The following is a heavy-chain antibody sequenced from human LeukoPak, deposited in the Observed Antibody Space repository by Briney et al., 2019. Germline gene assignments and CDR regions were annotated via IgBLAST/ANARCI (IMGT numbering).Heavy chain of an antibody. V-gene: IGHV3-7*03. D-gene: IGHD6-25*01. CDR3: VRGPHIAATSY. CDR1: GFSFNNYR. Sequence: GGSLRLSCVASGFSFNNYRMTWVRKAPGKGLEWVANIKQDGSEKQYVDSVKGRFAISRDNAKKSLYLQINTLRAEDTAVYYCVRGPHIAATSYWGQGTLVTVSS. J-gene: IGHJ4*02. CDR2: IKQDGSEK.